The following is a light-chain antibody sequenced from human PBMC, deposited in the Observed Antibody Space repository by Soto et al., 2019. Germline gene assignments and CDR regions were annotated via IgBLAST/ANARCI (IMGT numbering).Light chain of an antibody. CDR2: GAS. CDR1: PSVSSRY. CDR3: QQYNNWPPWT. J-gene: IGKJ1*01. Sequence: ETVLTQSPGTLSLSPGERATLSCRASPSVSSRYLAWYQQKPGQAPRLVIYGASTRATGILARFSGSGSGTEFTLTISSLPSEDCAVYYCQQYNNWPPWTFGQGTKVEIK. V-gene: IGKV3-15*01.